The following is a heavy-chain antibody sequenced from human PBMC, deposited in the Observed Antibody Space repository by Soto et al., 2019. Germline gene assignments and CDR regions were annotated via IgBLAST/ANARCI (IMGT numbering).Heavy chain of an antibody. V-gene: IGHV4-61*01. CDR1: GDSVSDDSYY. CDR3: ARDIRGYSRAFDY. D-gene: IGHD5-18*01. CDR2: IYSSGST. J-gene: IGHJ4*02. Sequence: QVQLQESGPRLVKPSETLSLTCTVSGDSVSDDSYYWTWIRQPPGKGLEWIGYIYSSGSTKYNPSLKRRVTISLDTSNNQFSLELTSVTAADTAVYYCARDIRGYSRAFDYWGQGTLVSVSS.